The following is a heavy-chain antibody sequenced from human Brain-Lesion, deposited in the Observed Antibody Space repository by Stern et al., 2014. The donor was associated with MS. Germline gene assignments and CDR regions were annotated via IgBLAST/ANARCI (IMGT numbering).Heavy chain of an antibody. J-gene: IGHJ6*02. Sequence: VQLVQSGPGLVKPSQTLSLSCTVSGGSISSGGYYWSWIRQPAGKGLEGIGRIFTSGSTRYKPSLKSRGNISIEPHQKQFFLRLTPMTAADTAVYYCARGRVVPGFQYYATDVWGQGTTVIVSS. CDR3: ARGRVVPGFQYYATDV. CDR1: GGSISSGGYY. V-gene: IGHV4-61*02. D-gene: IGHD2-2*01. CDR2: IFTSGST.